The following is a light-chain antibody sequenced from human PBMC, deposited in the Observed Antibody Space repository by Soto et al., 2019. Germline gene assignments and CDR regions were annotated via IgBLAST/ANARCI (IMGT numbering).Light chain of an antibody. V-gene: IGLV1-40*01. J-gene: IGLJ1*01. Sequence: QSVLTQPPSVSGAPGQRVTISCTGSSSNIGTVYDVHWYQQLPETAPKLLIYDNSHRPSGVPDRFSGSKSGTSASLAITGLQAEDEADYYCQSYDSNLSAYVFGTGTKVTVL. CDR1: SSNIGTVYD. CDR2: DNS. CDR3: QSYDSNLSAYV.